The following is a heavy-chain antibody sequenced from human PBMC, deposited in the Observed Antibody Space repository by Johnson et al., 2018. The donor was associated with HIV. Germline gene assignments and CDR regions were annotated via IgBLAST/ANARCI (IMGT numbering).Heavy chain of an antibody. CDR3: AKETRDSRSAFDI. Sequence: QVQLVESGGGVVQPGGSLRLSCAASGFSFSSYGIHWVRQAPGKGLEWVAFTQYDGSNKYYADSVKGRFTISRDNSKKMLYLQMSSLRAEDTAVYYCAKETRDSRSAFDIWGQGTMVTVSS. CDR2: TQYDGSNK. V-gene: IGHV3-30*02. J-gene: IGHJ3*02. CDR1: GFSFSSYG. D-gene: IGHD3-22*01.